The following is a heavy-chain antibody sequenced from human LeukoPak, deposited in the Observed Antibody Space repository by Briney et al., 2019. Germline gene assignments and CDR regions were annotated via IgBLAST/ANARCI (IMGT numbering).Heavy chain of an antibody. CDR3: ARGARPFGERGCWFDP. Sequence: SETLSLTCTVSGGSLSRNTWSWIRRSPGKGLECIGYIYYSGSTNYNPSLKSRVTISVDTSKNQFSLKLSSVTAADTAVYYCARGARPFGERGCWFDPWGQGTLVTVSS. CDR1: GGSLSRNT. CDR2: IYYSGST. J-gene: IGHJ5*02. V-gene: IGHV4-59*12. D-gene: IGHD3-10*01.